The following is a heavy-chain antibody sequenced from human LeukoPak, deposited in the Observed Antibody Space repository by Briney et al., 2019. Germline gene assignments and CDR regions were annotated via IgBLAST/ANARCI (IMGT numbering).Heavy chain of an antibody. Sequence: GSLRLSCAASGFTFGDTWMNWVRQVPGQGLVWVANIKQDGSEKFYVASVKGRFTISRDNGKSSLYLQMNSLRAEDTALYYCATSYDMGWLIGYWGQGTLVTVSS. D-gene: IGHD3/OR15-3a*01. CDR3: ATSYDMGWLIGY. V-gene: IGHV3-7*03. CDR1: GFTFGDTW. J-gene: IGHJ4*02. CDR2: IKQDGSEK.